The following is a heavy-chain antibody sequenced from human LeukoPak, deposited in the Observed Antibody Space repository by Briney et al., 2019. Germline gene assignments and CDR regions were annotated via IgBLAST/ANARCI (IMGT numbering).Heavy chain of an antibody. CDR1: GGTFSSYA. V-gene: IGHV1-69*04. CDR3: ARGDGSPGIAAAGTMDP. CDR2: IIPILGIV. D-gene: IGHD6-13*01. Sequence: SVKVSCKASGGTFSSYAISWVRQAPGQGLEWMGRIIPILGIVNYAQKFQGRVTITADKSTSTAYMELSSLRSEDTAVYYCARGDGSPGIAAAGTMDPWGQGTLVTVSS. J-gene: IGHJ5*02.